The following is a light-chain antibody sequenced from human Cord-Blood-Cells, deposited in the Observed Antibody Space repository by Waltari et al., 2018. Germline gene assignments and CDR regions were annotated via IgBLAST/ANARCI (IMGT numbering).Light chain of an antibody. CDR3: CSYAGSSTVV. CDR2: EGS. J-gene: IGLJ2*01. V-gene: IGLV2-23*01. Sequence: QSALTQPASVSGSPGQSITISCPGTSSYVGGYNLVSWYQQHPGKAPKLMIYEGSKWPSGVSNRFSGSKSGNAASLTISGRQAEDEADYYCCSYAGSSTVVFGGGTKLTVL. CDR1: SSYVGGYNL.